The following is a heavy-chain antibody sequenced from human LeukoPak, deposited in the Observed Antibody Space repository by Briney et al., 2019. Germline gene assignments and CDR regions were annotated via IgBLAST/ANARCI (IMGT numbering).Heavy chain of an antibody. D-gene: IGHD2-15*01. V-gene: IGHV3-49*03. CDR3: TRGCSGGSCYRPGSPLAFDY. Sequence: PGGSLRLSCTASGFTFGDYAMSWFRQAPGKGLEWVGFIRSKAYGGTTEYAASVKGRFTISRDDSKSIAYLQMNSLKAEDTAVYYCTRGCSGGSCYRPGSPLAFDYWGQGTLVTVSS. J-gene: IGHJ4*02. CDR1: GFTFGDYA. CDR2: IRSKAYGGTT.